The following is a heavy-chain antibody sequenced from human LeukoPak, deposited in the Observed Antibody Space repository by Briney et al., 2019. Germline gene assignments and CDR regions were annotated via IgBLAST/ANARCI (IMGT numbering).Heavy chain of an antibody. CDR3: AKERSSAIDY. CDR1: GFTFSSYG. J-gene: IGHJ4*02. V-gene: IGHV3-30*18. CDR2: ISYDGSNK. D-gene: IGHD2-15*01. Sequence: GRSLRLSCAASGFTFSSYGMHWVRQAPGKGLEWVAVISYDGSNKYYADSVKGRFTISRDNSKNTLYLQMNSLRAEDTALYYCAKERSSAIDYWGQGTLVTVSS.